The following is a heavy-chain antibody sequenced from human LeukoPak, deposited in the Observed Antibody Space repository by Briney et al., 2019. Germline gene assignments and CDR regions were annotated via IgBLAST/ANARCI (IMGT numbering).Heavy chain of an antibody. Sequence: SETLSLTCTVSGGSISSSSYYWGWIRQPPGKGLEWIGSIYYSGSTYYNPSLKSRVTISVDTSKNQFSLKLSSVTAADTAVYYCVRDFGSGSYYFDYWGQGTLVTVSS. V-gene: IGHV4-39*07. CDR2: IYYSGST. CDR1: GGSISSSSYY. CDR3: VRDFGSGSYYFDY. D-gene: IGHD1-26*01. J-gene: IGHJ4*02.